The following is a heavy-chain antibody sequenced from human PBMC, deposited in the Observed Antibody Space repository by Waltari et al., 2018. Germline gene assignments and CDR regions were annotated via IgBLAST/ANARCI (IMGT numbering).Heavy chain of an antibody. Sequence: EVQLVESGGGLVQPGGSLRLSCAATGFTFSSYWMHWVRQDPGKGLVWVARIDTDGISTTDADSVKGRFTISRDNAKNTLYLQMNSLGAEDTAVYYCARDRVTVDYGMDVWGQGTTVIVSS. CDR1: GFTFSSYW. D-gene: IGHD6-19*01. V-gene: IGHV3-74*01. CDR3: ARDRVTVDYGMDV. CDR2: IDTDGIST. J-gene: IGHJ6*02.